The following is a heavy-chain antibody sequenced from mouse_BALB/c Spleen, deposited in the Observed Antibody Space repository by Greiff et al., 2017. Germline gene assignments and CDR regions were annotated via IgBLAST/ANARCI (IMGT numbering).Heavy chain of an antibody. V-gene: IGHV2-6-7*01. CDR2: IWGDGST. CDR3: AIILVDYAMDY. CDR1: GFSLTGYG. Sequence: QVQLKESGPGLVAPSQSLSITCTVSGFSLTGYGVNWVRQPPGKGLEWLGMIWGDGSTDYNSALKSRLSISKDNSKSQVFLKMNSLQTDDTARYYCAIILVDYAMDYWGQGTSVTVAS. J-gene: IGHJ4*01. D-gene: IGHD2-10*02.